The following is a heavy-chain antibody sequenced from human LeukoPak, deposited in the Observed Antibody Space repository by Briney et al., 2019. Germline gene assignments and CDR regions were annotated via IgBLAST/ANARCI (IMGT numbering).Heavy chain of an antibody. CDR3: ARVTVLLYYGSGSLIDY. D-gene: IGHD3-10*01. Sequence: PGGSLRLSCAASGFTFSSYAMSWVRQAPGKGLEWIGSIYYSGSTYYNPSLKSRVTISVDTSKNQFSLKLSSVTAADTAVYYCARVTVLLYYGSGSLIDYWGQGTLVTVSS. CDR2: IYYSGST. J-gene: IGHJ4*02. CDR1: GFTFSSYA. V-gene: IGHV4-39*07.